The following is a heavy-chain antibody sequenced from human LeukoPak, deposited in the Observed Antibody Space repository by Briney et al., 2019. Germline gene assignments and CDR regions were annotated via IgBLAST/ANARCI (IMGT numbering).Heavy chain of an antibody. CDR1: GGSISSHY. D-gene: IGHD6-13*01. CDR2: IYYSGST. Sequence: SETLSLTCSVSGGSISSHYWSWFRQPPGKGLEWIGYIYYSGSTSSNPSLKSRVTTSVDTSKNQFSLRLSSVTAADTAVYYCARLSSIATAQDWGQGTLVTVSS. J-gene: IGHJ4*02. V-gene: IGHV4-59*08. CDR3: ARLSSIATAQD.